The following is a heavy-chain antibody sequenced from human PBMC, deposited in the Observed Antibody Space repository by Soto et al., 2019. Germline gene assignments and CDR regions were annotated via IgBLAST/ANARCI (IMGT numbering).Heavy chain of an antibody. CDR2: IYYSGSA. Sequence: PSETLSLTCTVSGGSIRSYFWSWIRQPPGKGLEWIGYIYYSGSASYNPSLESRVTISVAMSKRQFSLKLDSVTAADTAVYSCARAWGDFYGRTRYYFDSWGQGTLVTVSS. CDR3: ARAWGDFYGRTRYYFDS. J-gene: IGHJ4*02. CDR1: GGSIRSYF. D-gene: IGHD3-10*01. V-gene: IGHV4-59*01.